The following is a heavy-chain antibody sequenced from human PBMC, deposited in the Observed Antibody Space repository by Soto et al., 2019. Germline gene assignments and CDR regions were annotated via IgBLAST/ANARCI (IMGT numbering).Heavy chain of an antibody. Sequence: SETLSLTCTVSGGSFSSYYWSWIRQPPGEGLEWIGYIYYTGSIIYNPSLKSRVTMSVDMSMKQFSLKLNSVTAADTAVYYCARTTTLENYFDYWGQGTLVTVSS. J-gene: IGHJ4*02. CDR3: ARTTTLENYFDY. V-gene: IGHV4-59*01. CDR2: IYYTGSI. D-gene: IGHD2-15*01. CDR1: GGSFSSYY.